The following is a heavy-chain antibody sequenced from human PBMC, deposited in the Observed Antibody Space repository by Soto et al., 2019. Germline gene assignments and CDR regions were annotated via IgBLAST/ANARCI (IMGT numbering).Heavy chain of an antibody. J-gene: IGHJ4*01. D-gene: IGHD2-8*01. CDR1: GYTFTGYY. CDR2: INPNSGGT. Sequence: ASVKVSCKASGYTFTGYYMHWVRQAPGQGLEWMGWINPNSGGTNYAQKFQGWVTMTRDTSISTAYMELSRLRSDDTAVYYCARSDCTNGVCYYYFDYWGHGTLVTVSS. V-gene: IGHV1-2*04. CDR3: ARSDCTNGVCYYYFDY.